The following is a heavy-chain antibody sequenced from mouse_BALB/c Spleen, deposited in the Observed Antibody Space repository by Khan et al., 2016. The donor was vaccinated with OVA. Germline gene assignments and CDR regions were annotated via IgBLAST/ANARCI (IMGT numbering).Heavy chain of an antibody. CDR2: IFPGTGTT. D-gene: IGHD2-1*01. V-gene: IGHV1S132*01. CDR3: ARSYFGNYEFAY. Sequence: QIQLVQSGAELVKPGASVKLSCKTSGYTFTSYWIQWVKQRPGQGLGWIGEIFPGTGTTYYNENFKGKATLPIDTSSTTAYMQLSSLTSEDSAVYFCARSYFGNYEFAYWGQGTLVTVSS. CDR1: GYTFTSYW. J-gene: IGHJ3*01.